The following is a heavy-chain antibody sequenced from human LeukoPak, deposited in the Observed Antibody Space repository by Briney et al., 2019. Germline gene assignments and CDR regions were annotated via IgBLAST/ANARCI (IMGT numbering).Heavy chain of an antibody. CDR2: IYSGGST. J-gene: IGHJ4*02. CDR3: ARDVGSRGPGIRVGLDY. V-gene: IGHV3-53*01. Sequence: PGGSLGLSCAASGFTVSDNYMSWVRQAPGKGLEWVSVIYSGGSTYYADSVKGRFTISRDNSKNTLYLQINSLRAEDTAVYYCARDVGSRGPGIRVGLDYWGQGTRVTVSS. D-gene: IGHD3-10*01. CDR1: GFTVSDNY.